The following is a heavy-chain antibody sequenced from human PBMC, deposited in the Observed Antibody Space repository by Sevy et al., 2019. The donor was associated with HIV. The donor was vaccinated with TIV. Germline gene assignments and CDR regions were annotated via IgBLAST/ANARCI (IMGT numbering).Heavy chain of an antibody. CDR2: ISPYQGDT. CDR1: GYIFRNYG. Sequence: ASVKVSCKTSGYIFRNYGITWVRQAPGQGLEWVGWISPYQGDTNSAEKLQGRLSMTTDTSANTAYMELGSLTSDDTAVYYCARGGHHTNRVGYFFDFWGQGTLVTVSS. J-gene: IGHJ4*02. V-gene: IGHV1-18*01. D-gene: IGHD2-8*01. CDR3: ARGGHHTNRVGYFFDF.